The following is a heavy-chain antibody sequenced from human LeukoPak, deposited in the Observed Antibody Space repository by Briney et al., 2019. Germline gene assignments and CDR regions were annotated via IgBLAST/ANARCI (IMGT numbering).Heavy chain of an antibody. CDR3: ARAPSIAAAGTPSDY. V-gene: IGHV3-21*01. Sequence: GGSLRLSCAASGFTFSSYSMNWVRQAPGKGLEWVSSISSSSSYIYYADSVKGRFTISRDNAKNSLYLQMNSLRAEDTAVYYCARAPSIAAAGTPSDYWGQGTLVTVSS. D-gene: IGHD6-13*01. J-gene: IGHJ4*02. CDR1: GFTFSSYS. CDR2: ISSSSSYI.